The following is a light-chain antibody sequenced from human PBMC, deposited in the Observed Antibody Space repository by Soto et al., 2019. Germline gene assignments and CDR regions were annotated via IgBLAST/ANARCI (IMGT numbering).Light chain of an antibody. V-gene: IGLV2-14*01. Sequence: QSALTQPASVSGSPGQSITISCTGTSSDVGGYNYVSWCQQHPGKAPKLMIYEVSNRPSGVSNRFSGSKSGNTASLTISGLQAEDEADYYCSSYTSSSTRIFGTGPKVTVL. CDR1: SSDVGGYNY. CDR2: EVS. J-gene: IGLJ1*01. CDR3: SSYTSSSTRI.